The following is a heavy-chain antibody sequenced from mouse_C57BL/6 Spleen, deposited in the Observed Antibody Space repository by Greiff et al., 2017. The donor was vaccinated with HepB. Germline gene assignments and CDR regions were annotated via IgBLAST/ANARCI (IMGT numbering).Heavy chain of an antibody. CDR2: IYPGSGNT. J-gene: IGHJ2*01. Sequence: VQLQQSGAELVRPGASVKLSCKASGYTFTDYYINWVKQRPGQGLEWIARIYPGSGNTYYNEKFKGKATLTAEKSSSTAYMQLSILTSEDSAVYFCAREGYFDYWGQGTTLTVSS. CDR3: AREGYFDY. CDR1: GYTFTDYY. V-gene: IGHV1-76*01.